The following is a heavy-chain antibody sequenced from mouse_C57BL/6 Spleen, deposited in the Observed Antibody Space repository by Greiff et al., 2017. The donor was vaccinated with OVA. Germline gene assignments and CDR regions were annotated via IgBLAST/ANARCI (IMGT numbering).Heavy chain of an antibody. CDR3: ARSYYGSSYRYFDV. V-gene: IGHV1-81*01. J-gene: IGHJ1*03. CDR2: IYPRSGNT. Sequence: VQLQQSGAELARPGASVKLSCKASGYTFTSYGISWVKQRTGQGLEWIGEIYPRSGNTYYNEKFKGKATLTADKSASTAYMELLSLTSEDSAVYCCARSYYGSSYRYFDVWGTGTTVTVSS. D-gene: IGHD1-1*01. CDR1: GYTFTSYG.